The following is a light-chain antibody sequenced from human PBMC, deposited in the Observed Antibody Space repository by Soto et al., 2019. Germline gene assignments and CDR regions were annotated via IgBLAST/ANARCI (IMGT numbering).Light chain of an antibody. J-gene: IGKJ1*01. CDR1: QSVSSN. CDR3: QQYGSSPRT. V-gene: IGKV3-20*01. CDR2: GAS. Sequence: EIVMTQSPATLSVSPGERATLSCRASQSVSSNLVWYQQKPGQAPRLLIYGASSRATGIPDRFSGSGSGTDFTLTISRLEPEDFAVYYCQQYGSSPRTFGQGTKVDIK.